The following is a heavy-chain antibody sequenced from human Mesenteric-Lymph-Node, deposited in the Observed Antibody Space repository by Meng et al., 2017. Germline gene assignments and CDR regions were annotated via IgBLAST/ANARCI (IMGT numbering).Heavy chain of an antibody. V-gene: IGHV1-69*01. D-gene: IGHD4/OR15-4a*01. J-gene: IGHJ4*02. CDR1: GGTFSSYA. CDR3: ASGGAEVDY. CDR2: IIPIFGTA. Sequence: GLLVQSGEEVETPGSSVKVYCKAAGGTFSSYAISWVRQAPGQGLEWMGGIIPIFGTANYAQKFQGRVTITADESTSTAYMELSSLRSEDTAVYYCASGGAEVDYWGQGTLVTVSS.